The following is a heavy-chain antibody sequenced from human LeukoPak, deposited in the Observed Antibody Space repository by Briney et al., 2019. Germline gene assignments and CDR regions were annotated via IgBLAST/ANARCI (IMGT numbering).Heavy chain of an antibody. V-gene: IGHV4-34*01. CDR1: GGSFSGYY. CDR2: INHSGST. J-gene: IGHJ6*04. CDR3: ASRGYDIPDYYYYGMDV. Sequence: SETLSLTRAVYGGSFSGYYWSWIRQPPGKGLEWIGEINHSGSTNYNPSLKSRVTISVDTSKNQFSLKLSSVTAADTAVYYCASRGYDIPDYYYYGMDVWGKGTTVTVSS. D-gene: IGHD3-9*01.